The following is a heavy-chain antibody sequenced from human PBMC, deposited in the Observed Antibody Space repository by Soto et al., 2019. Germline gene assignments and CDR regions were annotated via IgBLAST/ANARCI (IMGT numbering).Heavy chain of an antibody. CDR3: ATEPQPGGERRVSF. V-gene: IGHV1-24*01. CDR2: FDPEDGET. D-gene: IGHD1-1*01. Sequence: ASVKVSCKVSGYTLTELSMHWVRQAPGKGLEWMGGFDPEDGETICAQKFQGRVTMTEDTSTDTAYMELSSLRSEDTAVYYCATEPQPGGERRVSFWGQGTLVTVSS. CDR1: GYTLTELS. J-gene: IGHJ4*02.